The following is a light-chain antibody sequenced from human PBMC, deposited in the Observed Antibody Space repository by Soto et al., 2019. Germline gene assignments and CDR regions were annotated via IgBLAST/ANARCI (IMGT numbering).Light chain of an antibody. Sequence: DIQMTQSPSSLSASVGDRVTITCLASQGISSYLAWYQQKLGKVPKLLISAASTLQSGVPSRFSGSGSGTDFTLTISSLQPEDVATYYCQKYSSVITFGQGTRLEIK. CDR2: AAS. V-gene: IGKV1-27*01. CDR3: QKYSSVIT. CDR1: QGISSY. J-gene: IGKJ5*01.